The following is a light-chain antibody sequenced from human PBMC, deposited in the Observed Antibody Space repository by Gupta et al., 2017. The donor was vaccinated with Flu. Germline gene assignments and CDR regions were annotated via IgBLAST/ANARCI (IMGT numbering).Light chain of an antibody. CDR1: QSNNIW. CDR2: KAS. CDR3: QQYNSSPWT. Sequence: DIQMTQSPSTLSASVGDRVTITCRASQSNNIWLAWYQQKPGKAPKLLIYKASNLESGVPSRFSGSGSGTEFTLTISSLQPDDFATYYCQQYNSSPWTFGQGTKVEIK. V-gene: IGKV1-5*03. J-gene: IGKJ1*01.